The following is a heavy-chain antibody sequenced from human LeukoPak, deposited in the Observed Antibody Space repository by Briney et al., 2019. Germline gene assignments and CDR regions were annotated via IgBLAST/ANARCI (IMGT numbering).Heavy chain of an antibody. Sequence: GGSLRLSCAASGFTFSHHHIHWVRQAPGKGLEWVTVIALDGSRKIYADSVKGRFTISRDNSKNTVSLQMNALGVEDTAVYYCARDQGDASGWFFDYWGQGARVIVSS. V-gene: IGHV3-30*03. CDR3: ARDQGDASGWFFDY. CDR1: GFTFSHHH. J-gene: IGHJ4*02. CDR2: IALDGSRK. D-gene: IGHD6-19*01.